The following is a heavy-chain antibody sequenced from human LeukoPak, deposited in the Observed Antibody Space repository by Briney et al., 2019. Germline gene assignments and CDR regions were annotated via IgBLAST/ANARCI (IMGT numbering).Heavy chain of an antibody. Sequence: PSETLSLTCTVSGGSVDSHYWNWIRHLPGKGLEWIGYIYWSGSTNYNPSLNSRVTISAGTSRRQFSLRLTSVTAADTAVYYCARVTYDPAVGGGLDVWGQGTTVTVSS. V-gene: IGHV4-59*02. CDR2: IYWSGST. D-gene: IGHD3-3*01. CDR3: ARVTYDPAVGGGLDV. J-gene: IGHJ6*02. CDR1: GGSVDSHY.